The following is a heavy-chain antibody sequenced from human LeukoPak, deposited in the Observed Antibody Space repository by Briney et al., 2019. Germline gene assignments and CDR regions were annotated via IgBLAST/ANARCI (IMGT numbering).Heavy chain of an antibody. CDR3: ARENCSSTSCQSNWFDP. Sequence: ASVKVSCKASGYTFTGYYMHWVRQAPGQGLEWMGWINPNSGGTNYAQKFQGRVTMTRDTSISTAYMELSRLRSDDTAVYYCARENCSSTSCQSNWFDPWGQGTLVTASS. CDR1: GYTFTGYY. V-gene: IGHV1-2*02. CDR2: INPNSGGT. D-gene: IGHD2-2*01. J-gene: IGHJ5*02.